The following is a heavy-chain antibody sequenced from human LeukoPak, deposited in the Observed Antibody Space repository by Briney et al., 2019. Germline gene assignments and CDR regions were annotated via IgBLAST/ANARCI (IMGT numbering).Heavy chain of an antibody. D-gene: IGHD6-19*01. J-gene: IGHJ4*02. CDR3: ARESKIAVAGTGVD. CDR1: GYTFTSYG. CDR2: ISAYNGNT. Sequence: ASVKVSCKASGYTFTSYGISWVRQAPGQGLEWMGWISAYNGNTNYAQKLQGRVTMTTDTSTSTAYMELSRLRSDDTAVYYCARESKIAVAGTGVDWGQGTLVTVSS. V-gene: IGHV1-18*01.